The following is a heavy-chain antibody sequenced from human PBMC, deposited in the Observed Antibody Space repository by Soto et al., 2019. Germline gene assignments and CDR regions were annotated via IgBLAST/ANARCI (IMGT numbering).Heavy chain of an antibody. CDR3: ARGGLSLRWPHFDY. CDR2: ISYDGSNK. V-gene: IGHV3-30-3*01. CDR1: GFTFSSYA. Sequence: PGGSLRLSCAASGFTFSSYAMHWVRQAPGKGLEWVAVISYDGSNKYYADSVKGRFTISRDNSKNTLYLQMNSLRAEDTAVYYCARGGLSLRWPHFDYWGQGTLVTVS. D-gene: IGHD4-17*01. J-gene: IGHJ4*02.